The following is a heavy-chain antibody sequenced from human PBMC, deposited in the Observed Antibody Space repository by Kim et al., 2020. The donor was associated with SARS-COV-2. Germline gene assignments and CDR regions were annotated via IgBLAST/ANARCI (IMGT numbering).Heavy chain of an antibody. V-gene: IGHV3-23*03. Sequence: GGSLRLSCAASGFTFSSYAMSWVRQAPGKGLEWVSVIYSGGSSTYYADSVKGRFTISRDNSKNTLYLQMNSLRAEDTAVYYCAKLRSGSRFWVDYWGQGTLVTVSS. D-gene: IGHD3-10*01. CDR3: AKLRSGSRFWVDY. CDR1: GFTFSSYA. J-gene: IGHJ4*02. CDR2: IYSGGSST.